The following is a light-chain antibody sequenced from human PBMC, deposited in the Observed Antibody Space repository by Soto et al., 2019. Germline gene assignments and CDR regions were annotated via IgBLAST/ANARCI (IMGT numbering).Light chain of an antibody. J-gene: IGLJ1*01. Sequence: QSALTQPRSVSGSPGQSVTISCTGTGSDVGRYDYVSWYQQYPGKAPKINIHDVTKWPSGVPDRFSGSKSGNTASLTISGLLPEDEADYYCCSYAGTFTWVFGTGTKLTVL. CDR3: CSYAGTFTWV. V-gene: IGLV2-11*01. CDR1: GSDVGRYDY. CDR2: DVT.